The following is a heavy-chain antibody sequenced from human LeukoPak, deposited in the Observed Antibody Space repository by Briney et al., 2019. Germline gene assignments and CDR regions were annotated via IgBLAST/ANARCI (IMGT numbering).Heavy chain of an antibody. J-gene: IGHJ4*02. CDR1: GGSISSYY. CDR3: AREGAVMVEYSSH. V-gene: IGHV4-59*12. D-gene: IGHD6-6*01. CDR2: IYYSGST. Sequence: SETLSLTCTVSGGSISSYYWSWIRQPPGKGLEWIGYIYYSGSTNYNPSLKSRVTISVDTSKNQFSLKLSSVTAADTAVYYCAREGAVMVEYSSHWGQGTLVTVSS.